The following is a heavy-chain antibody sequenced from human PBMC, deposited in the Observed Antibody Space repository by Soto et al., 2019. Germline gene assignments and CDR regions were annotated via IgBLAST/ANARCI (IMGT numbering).Heavy chain of an antibody. D-gene: IGHD3-3*01. CDR3: ARTYYDFWSGYWRWFDP. V-gene: IGHV4-59*01. Sequence: SETLSLTCTVSGGSISGYYWSWIRQPPGKGLEWIGYIYYSGSTNYNPSLKSRVNISIDTSKNQFSLKLSSMTAADTAVYYCARTYYDFWSGYWRWFDPWGQGTLVTVSS. CDR2: IYYSGST. J-gene: IGHJ5*02. CDR1: GGSISGYY.